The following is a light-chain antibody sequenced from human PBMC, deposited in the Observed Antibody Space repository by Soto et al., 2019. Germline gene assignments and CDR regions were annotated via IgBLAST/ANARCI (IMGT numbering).Light chain of an antibody. J-gene: IGLJ3*02. CDR2: SND. Sequence: QSVLPQSPSASGTPGQRVSISCSGSTSNIGTNTVSWYQHVPGTAPKLHIYSNDQRPSAVPGRFSGSKSGTSASLAISGLLSEDEADYYCATWDDSLNGQVFGGGTQLTVL. CDR1: TSNIGTNT. V-gene: IGLV1-44*01. CDR3: ATWDDSLNGQV.